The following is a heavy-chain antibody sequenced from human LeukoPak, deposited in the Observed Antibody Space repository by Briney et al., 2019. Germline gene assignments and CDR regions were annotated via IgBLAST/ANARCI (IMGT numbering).Heavy chain of an antibody. CDR2: IYYTGST. Sequence: PSETLSLTCTVSGGYINSYYWTWIRQPPGKGLEWIGFIYYTGSTYYNPSLKSRVTISVDTSKNQFSLKLSSVTAADTAVYYCARPDISGWTYYFDYWGQGTLVTVSS. D-gene: IGHD6-19*01. CDR1: GGYINSYY. J-gene: IGHJ4*02. CDR3: ARPDISGWTYYFDY. V-gene: IGHV4-59*08.